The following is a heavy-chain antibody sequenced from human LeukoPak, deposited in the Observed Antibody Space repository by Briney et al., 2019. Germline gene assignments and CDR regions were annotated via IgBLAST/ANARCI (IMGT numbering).Heavy chain of an antibody. CDR3: ANRGDYYYYGMDV. V-gene: IGHV3-23*01. CDR2: ISGSGGST. CDR1: GFTFSSYA. Sequence: GGSLRLSCAASGFTFSSYAMSWVRQAPGKGLERVSAISGSGGSTYYADSVKGRFTISRDNSKNTLYLQMNSLRAEDTAVYYCANRGDYYYYGMDVWGQGTTVTVSS. J-gene: IGHJ6*02. D-gene: IGHD3-10*01.